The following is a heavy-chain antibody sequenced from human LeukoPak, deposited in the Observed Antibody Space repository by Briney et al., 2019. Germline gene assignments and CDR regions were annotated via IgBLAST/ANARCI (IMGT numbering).Heavy chain of an antibody. V-gene: IGHV3-11*01. J-gene: IGHJ3*02. CDR1: GFTFSDYY. CDR3: AKDKGLDSSGYGDAFDI. Sequence: GGSLRLSCAASGFTFSDYYMSWIRQAPGKGLEWVSYISSSGSTIYYADSVKGRFTISRDNSKNTLYLQMNSLRAEDTAVYYCAKDKGLDSSGYGDAFDIWGQGTMVTVSS. D-gene: IGHD3-22*01. CDR2: ISSSGSTI.